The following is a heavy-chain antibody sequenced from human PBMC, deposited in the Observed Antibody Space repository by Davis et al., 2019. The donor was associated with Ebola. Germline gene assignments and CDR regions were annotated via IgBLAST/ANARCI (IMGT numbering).Heavy chain of an antibody. J-gene: IGHJ4*02. Sequence: SLKISCAASGFTFDDYAMHWVRQAPGKGLEWVSGISWNSGSIGYADSVKGRFTISRDNAKNTLYLQMNSLRAEDTAVYYCARGYAWFSDYWGQGTLVTVSS. CDR3: ARGYAWFSDY. CDR1: GFTFDDYA. CDR2: ISWNSGSI. D-gene: IGHD3-10*01. V-gene: IGHV3-9*01.